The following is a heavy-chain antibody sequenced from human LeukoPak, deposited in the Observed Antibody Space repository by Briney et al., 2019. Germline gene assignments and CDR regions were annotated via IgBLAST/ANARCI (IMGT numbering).Heavy chain of an antibody. J-gene: IGHJ6*03. D-gene: IGHD6-13*01. CDR3: ARFGQQQLVRGYYYYMDV. CDR1: AYSISSGYF. Sequence: PSETLSLACTVSAYSISSGYFWGWMRQPRRKGLEWIGSIYQSETAHYNPSLKSRVTILVDTSKNQLSLKLSSVTAADTAIYYCARFGQQQLVRGYYYYMDVWGKGTTVTVSS. V-gene: IGHV4-38-2*02. CDR2: IYQSETA.